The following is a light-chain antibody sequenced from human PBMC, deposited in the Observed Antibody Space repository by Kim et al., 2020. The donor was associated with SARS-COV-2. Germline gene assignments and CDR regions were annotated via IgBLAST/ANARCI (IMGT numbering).Light chain of an antibody. CDR1: SLRSYY. J-gene: IGLJ3*02. Sequence: GQTVRITCQGDSLRSYYASWYQQKPGQAPVLVIYGKNNRPSGIPDRFSGSSSGNTASLTITGAQAEDEADYYCNSRDSSGNHWVFGGGTKLTVL. CDR3: NSRDSSGNHWV. CDR2: GKN. V-gene: IGLV3-19*01.